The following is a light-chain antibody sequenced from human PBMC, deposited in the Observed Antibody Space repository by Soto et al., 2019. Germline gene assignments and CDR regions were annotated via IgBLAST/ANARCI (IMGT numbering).Light chain of an antibody. CDR1: QSVSNY. Sequence: ELVLTQSPATLSLSPGEGATLSSRASQSVSNYLAWYQQKPGQAPRLLIYDASNRATGIPARFSGSGSGTDFTLTISSLGPEEFALYYCQQRSKWPWTFGQGTKLEI. J-gene: IGKJ1*01. CDR3: QQRSKWPWT. CDR2: DAS. V-gene: IGKV3-11*01.